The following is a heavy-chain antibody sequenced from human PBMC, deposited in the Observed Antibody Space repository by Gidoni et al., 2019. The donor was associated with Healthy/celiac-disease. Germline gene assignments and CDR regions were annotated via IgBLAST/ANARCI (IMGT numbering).Heavy chain of an antibody. CDR2: ISYDGSNK. CDR1: GFTLSSYD. Sequence: QVQLVASGGGVVQPGRSLRLSCAASGFTLSSYDMHWVRQAPGQGREWVAVISYDGSNKYYADSVKGRFTISRDNSKNTLYLQMNSLRAEDTAVYYCARDEGYCSGGICYRLDYWGQGTLVTVSS. D-gene: IGHD2-15*01. J-gene: IGHJ4*02. V-gene: IGHV3-30*04. CDR3: ARDEGYCSGGICYRLDY.